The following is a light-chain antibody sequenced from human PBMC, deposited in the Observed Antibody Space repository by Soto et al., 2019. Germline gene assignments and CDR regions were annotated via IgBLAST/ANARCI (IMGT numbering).Light chain of an antibody. CDR1: QSITTS. Sequence: DIQMTQAPSSLSASVGDRVTITCRASQSITTSLSWHQQKPGKAPKVLIYGASKLQGGVPSRFRGSGSGTDFTLTISSLQPEDFAAYYCHQISITPFTFGPGTMVHV. V-gene: IGKV1-39*01. CDR3: HQISITPFT. CDR2: GAS. J-gene: IGKJ3*01.